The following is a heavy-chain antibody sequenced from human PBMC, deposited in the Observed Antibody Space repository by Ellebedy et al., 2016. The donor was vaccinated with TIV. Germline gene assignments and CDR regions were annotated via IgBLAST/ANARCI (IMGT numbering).Heavy chain of an antibody. V-gene: IGHV3-13*01. CDR2: SGAAGDT. D-gene: IGHD3-10*01. CDR1: GFSLTGSD. J-gene: IGHJ2*01. CDR3: ARGGPGGDNWFFGL. Sequence: PGGSLRLSCAASGFSLTGSDLHWVRRPTGNGLEWVSASGAAGDTYYPDSVRGRFTISRESAKNSFYLQMNSLTAGDTAVYYCARGGPGGDNWFFGLWGRGTQVTVSS.